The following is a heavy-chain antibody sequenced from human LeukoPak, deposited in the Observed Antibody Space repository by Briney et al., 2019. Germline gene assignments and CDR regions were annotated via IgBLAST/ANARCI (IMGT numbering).Heavy chain of an antibody. CDR2: INHSGST. J-gene: IGHJ6*04. V-gene: IGHV4-34*01. CDR1: GGSFSGYY. Sequence: PSETLSLTCAVYGGSFSGYYWSWIRQPPGKGLEWIGEINHSGSTNYNPSLKSRVTISVDTSKNQFSLKLSSVTAADTAVYCCARILRMDVWGKGTTVTVSS. CDR3: ARILRMDV.